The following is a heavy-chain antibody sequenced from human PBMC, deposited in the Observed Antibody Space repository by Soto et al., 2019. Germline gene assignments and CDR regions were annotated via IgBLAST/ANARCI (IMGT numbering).Heavy chain of an antibody. J-gene: IGHJ4*02. CDR3: GRVEIATMRSDFTGFDY. Sequence: QVQLVQSGAEVKKPGSSVKVSCKASGGTFSSYAISWVRQAPGQGVEWMGGIIPIFGTGNYAQKFQGRVPITADESTSTAYMERSGLRAEDTAVYYCGRVEIATMRSDFTGFDYGGQGTLVTVSS. V-gene: IGHV1-69*01. CDR2: IIPIFGTG. D-gene: IGHD1-1*01. CDR1: GGTFSSYA.